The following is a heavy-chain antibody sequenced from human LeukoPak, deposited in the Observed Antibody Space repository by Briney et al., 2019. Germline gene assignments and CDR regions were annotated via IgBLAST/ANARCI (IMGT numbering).Heavy chain of an antibody. V-gene: IGHV4-4*02. CDR1: GGSISSAYW. CDR2: IYHSGST. Sequence: PSETLSLTCAVSGGSISSAYWWSWVRQPPGKGLEWIGEIYHSGSTDYNPSLKSRITISIDKSKNQFSLKLTSVTAADTAVYYCAKDHYWSIDYWGRGTLVTVSS. J-gene: IGHJ4*02. D-gene: IGHD3-3*01. CDR3: AKDHYWSIDY.